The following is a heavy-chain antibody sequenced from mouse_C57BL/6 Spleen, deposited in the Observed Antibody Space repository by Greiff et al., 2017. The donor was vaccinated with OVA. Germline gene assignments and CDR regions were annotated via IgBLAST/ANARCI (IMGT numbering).Heavy chain of an antibody. CDR3: ARNSGYYDYLDY. J-gene: IGHJ2*01. V-gene: IGHV2-2*01. CDR2: IWSGGST. Sequence: VKLVESGPGLVQPSQSLSITCTVSGFSLTSYGVHWVRQSPGKGLEWLGVIWSGGSTDYNAAFISRLSISKDNSKSQVFFKMNSLQADDTAIYCCARNSGYYDYLDYWGQGTTLTVSS. D-gene: IGHD2-4*01. CDR1: GFSLTSYG.